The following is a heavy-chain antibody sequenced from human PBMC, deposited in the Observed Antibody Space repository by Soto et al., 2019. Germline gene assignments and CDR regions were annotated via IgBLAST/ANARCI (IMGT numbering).Heavy chain of an antibody. J-gene: IGHJ4*02. Sequence: EVRLVESGGGLEQPGGSLRLSCAASEFTFSNYEMHWVRQAPGKGLELISCISSSGVTMYYADSVKGRFTISRDNANKSLYLQMNSLRAEDTAPYFCARAPFSTSRLWGQGTLFTVPS. D-gene: IGHD2-2*01. V-gene: IGHV3-48*03. CDR1: EFTFSNYE. CDR2: ISSSGVTM. CDR3: ARAPFSTSRL.